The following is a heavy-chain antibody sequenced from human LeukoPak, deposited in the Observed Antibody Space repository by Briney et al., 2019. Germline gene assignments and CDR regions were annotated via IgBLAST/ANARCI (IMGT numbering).Heavy chain of an antibody. CDR3: ARALEYTYGPDAFDI. J-gene: IGHJ3*02. D-gene: IGHD5-18*01. CDR2: INAGNGNT. Sequence: ASVKVSCKASGYTFTLYTMHWVRQAPGQRLEWRGWINAGNGNTKYSQKFQGRVTITRDTSTSTAYMELSSLRSGDTAVYYCARALEYTYGPDAFDIWGQGTMVTVSS. CDR1: GYTFTLYT. V-gene: IGHV1-3*01.